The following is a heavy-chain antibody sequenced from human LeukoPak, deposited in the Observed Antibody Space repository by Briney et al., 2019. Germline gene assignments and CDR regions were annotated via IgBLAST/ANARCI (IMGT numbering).Heavy chain of an antibody. CDR1: GGSIGSGSYY. D-gene: IGHD3-3*01. V-gene: IGHV4-61*02. CDR2: IYTSGT. J-gene: IGHJ3*02. CDR3: ARGLEALDI. Sequence: SETLSLTCTVSGGSIGSGSYYWSWIRQPAGKGLEWIGRIYTSGTNYNSSLKSRVTISIDTSKNQFSLKLSSVTAADTAVYYCARGLEALDIWGQGTMVTVSS.